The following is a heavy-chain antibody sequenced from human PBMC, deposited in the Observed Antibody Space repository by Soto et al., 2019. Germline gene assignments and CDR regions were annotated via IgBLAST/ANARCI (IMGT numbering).Heavy chain of an antibody. CDR3: ARGTSGYEYWLFEF. CDR2: ISADNDNT. CDR1: GYTFTKYG. D-gene: IGHD5-12*01. Sequence: VQLVQSGGEVRKPGASVTVSCRASGYTFTKYGISWVRQAPGQGLEWMGWISADNDNTNYAQNLQGRVTMTKDTSTGTAYIQLRILRSGDTAIYFCARGTSGYEYWLFEFWGPGTRVIFSS. J-gene: IGHJ4*02. V-gene: IGHV1-18*01.